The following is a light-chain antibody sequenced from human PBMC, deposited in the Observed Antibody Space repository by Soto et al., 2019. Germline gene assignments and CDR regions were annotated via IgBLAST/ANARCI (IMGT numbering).Light chain of an antibody. CDR3: QQYYSTPMT. J-gene: IGKJ5*01. V-gene: IGKV4-1*01. CDR2: WAS. CDR1: QSVLYSSNNKNY. Sequence: DIVMTQSPDSLAVSLGERATINRKSSQSVLYSSNNKNYLAWYQQKPRQPPKLLIYWASTRESGVPDRFSGSGSGTDFTLTISSLQAEDVAVYYCQQYYSTPMTFGQGTRLDIK.